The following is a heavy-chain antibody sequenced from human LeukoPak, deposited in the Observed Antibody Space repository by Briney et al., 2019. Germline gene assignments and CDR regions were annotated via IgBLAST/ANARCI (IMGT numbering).Heavy chain of an antibody. CDR3: ARETWRYFDWITYYYYGMDV. V-gene: IGHV1-18*01. D-gene: IGHD3-9*01. CDR1: GYTFTSYG. J-gene: IGHJ6*02. CDR2: ISAYNGNT. Sequence: GASVKVSCKASGYTFTSYGISWVRQAPGQGLEWMGWISAYNGNTNYAQKLQGRVTMTTDTSTSTAYMELRSMRSDDTAVYYCARETWRYFDWITYYYYGMDVWGQGTTVTVSS.